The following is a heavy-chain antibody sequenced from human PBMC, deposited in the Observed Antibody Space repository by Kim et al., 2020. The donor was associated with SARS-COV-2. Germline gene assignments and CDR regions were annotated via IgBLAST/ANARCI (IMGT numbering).Heavy chain of an antibody. V-gene: IGHV4-59*01. D-gene: IGHD5-18*01. J-gene: IGHJ4*02. Sequence: SETLYLTCTVSGGSISSYYWSWIRQPPGKGLEWIGYIYYSGSTNYNPSLKSRVTISVDTSKNQFSLKLSSVTAADTAVYYCARDGGDTAAFDYWAREPWSPSPQ. CDR2: IYYSGST. CDR1: GGSISSYY. CDR3: ARDGGDTAAFDY.